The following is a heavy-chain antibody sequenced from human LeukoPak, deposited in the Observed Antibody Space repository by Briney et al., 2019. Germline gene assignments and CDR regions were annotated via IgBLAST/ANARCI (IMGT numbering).Heavy chain of an antibody. CDR1: GVTFSSYA. CDR3: AKATPNYDFWSCYYGFYYYGMDV. D-gene: IGHD3-3*01. Sequence: GGSLRLSCAAAGVTFSSYAMSLVRQAPGKGLEWVSASSGSGGSTYYADSVKGRFTISRDNSKNTLYLQMNSLRAEDTAVYYCAKATPNYDFWSCYYGFYYYGMDVWGQGTTVTVSS. CDR2: SSGSGGST. V-gene: IGHV3-23*01. J-gene: IGHJ6*02.